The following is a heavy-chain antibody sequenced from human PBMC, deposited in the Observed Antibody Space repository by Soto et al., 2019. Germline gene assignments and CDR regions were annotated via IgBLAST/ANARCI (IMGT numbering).Heavy chain of an antibody. CDR2: ISSSGDNI. CDR3: ARDGGRYSGYGGLFDH. D-gene: IGHD5-12*01. J-gene: IGHJ4*02. V-gene: IGHV3-11*01. CDR1: GFTFSDYY. Sequence: QVQLVESGGGLVKPGGSLRLSCAASGFTFSDYYMSWIRQAPGKGLEWVSYISSSGDNIYYPDSVKGRFTVSRDNAKNSLDLQVNSLRAEDTAVYYCARDGGRYSGYGGLFDHWGQGTLVTVSS.